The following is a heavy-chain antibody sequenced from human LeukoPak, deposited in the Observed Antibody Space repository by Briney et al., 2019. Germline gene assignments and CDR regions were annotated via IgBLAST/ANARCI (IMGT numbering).Heavy chain of an antibody. J-gene: IGHJ6*02. CDR2: ISSSSSYI. CDR1: GFTFSSYS. CDR3: ARAGEDYGDYYYYYYYGMDV. Sequence: GGSLRLSCAASGFTFSSYSMNWVRQAPGKRLEWVSSISSSSSYIYYADSVKGRFTISRDNAKNSLYLQMNSLRAEDTAVYYCARAGEDYGDYYYYYYYGMDVWGQGTTVTVSS. V-gene: IGHV3-21*01. D-gene: IGHD4-17*01.